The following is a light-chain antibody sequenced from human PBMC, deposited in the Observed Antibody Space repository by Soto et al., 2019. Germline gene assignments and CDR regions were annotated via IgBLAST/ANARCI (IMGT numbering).Light chain of an antibody. CDR2: DVS. J-gene: IGLJ1*01. Sequence: QSVLTQPASVSGSAGQSITIACTGTSSDVGGYNYVSWYQQYPGKAPRLVISDVSNRSSGVSNRFSGSKSGNSASLTISGLQAEDEADYYCSSYTSSSTYVFGTGTKVTVL. V-gene: IGLV2-14*01. CDR1: SSDVGGYNY. CDR3: SSYTSSSTYV.